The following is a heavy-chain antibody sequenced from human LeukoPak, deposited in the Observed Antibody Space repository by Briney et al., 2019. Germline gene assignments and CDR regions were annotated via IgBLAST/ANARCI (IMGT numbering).Heavy chain of an antibody. CDR2: IYYSGST. CDR1: GGSISSYH. D-gene: IGHD2-2*01. J-gene: IGHJ4*02. Sequence: PSETLSLTCTVSGGSISSYHWSWIRQPPGKGLEWIGYIYYSGSTNYNPSLKSRVTISVDTSKNQFSLKLSSVTAADTAVYYCARLGYCSSTSCYFLHPVDYWGQGTLVTVSS. CDR3: ARLGYCSSTSCYFLHPVDY. V-gene: IGHV4-59*08.